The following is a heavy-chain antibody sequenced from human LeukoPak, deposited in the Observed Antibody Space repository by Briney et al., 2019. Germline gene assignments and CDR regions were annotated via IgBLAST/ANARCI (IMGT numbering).Heavy chain of an antibody. D-gene: IGHD3-22*01. J-gene: IGHJ6*02. CDR1: GGSISSYY. CDR2: IYYSGST. CDR3: ARGGYYDSSGYSYYYGMDV. Sequence: SETLSLTCTVSGGSISSYYWSWIRQPPGKGLEWIGYIYYSGSTNYNPSLKSRVTISVDTSKNQFSLKLSSVTAADTAVYYCARGGYYDSSGYSYYYGMDVWGQGTTVTVSS. V-gene: IGHV4-59*01.